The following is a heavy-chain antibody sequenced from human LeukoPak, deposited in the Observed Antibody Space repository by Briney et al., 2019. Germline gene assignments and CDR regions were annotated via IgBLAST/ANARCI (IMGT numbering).Heavy chain of an antibody. J-gene: IGHJ5*02. CDR3: ARSGSSWYLNWFDP. D-gene: IGHD6-13*01. Sequence: PSETLSLTCTVSGVSISSYYWSWIRLPAGKGLEWIGRINIRGNNNYNPSLKSRVTMSIDTSKNQFSLKLSSVTAADTAVYYCARSGSSWYLNWFDPWGQGTLVTVSS. CDR1: GVSISSYY. V-gene: IGHV4-4*07. CDR2: INIRGNN.